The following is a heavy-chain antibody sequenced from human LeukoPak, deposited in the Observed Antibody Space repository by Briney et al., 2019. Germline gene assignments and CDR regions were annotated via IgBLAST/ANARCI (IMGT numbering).Heavy chain of an antibody. CDR3: VRDRGWLVFGY. Sequence: GGSLRLSCAASGFTFINYWMDWVRQAPGKGLEWVANIKQDGSEIYYVDSVKGRFTISRDNAKNSLYLQMNSLRAEDTAVYYCVRDRGWLVFGYWGQGTLVTVSS. CDR2: IKQDGSEI. J-gene: IGHJ4*02. V-gene: IGHV3-7*03. D-gene: IGHD6-19*01. CDR1: GFTFINYW.